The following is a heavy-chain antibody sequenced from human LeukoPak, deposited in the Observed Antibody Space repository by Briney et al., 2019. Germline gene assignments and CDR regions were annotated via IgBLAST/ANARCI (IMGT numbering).Heavy chain of an antibody. J-gene: IGHJ4*02. CDR2: IYYSGST. V-gene: IGHV4-39*07. CDR3: ARDLDGDYGEGYFDY. D-gene: IGHD4-17*01. CDR1: GGSISSSSYY. Sequence: SETLSLTCTVSGGSISSSSYYWGWIRQPPGKGLEWIGSIYYSGSTYYNPSLKSRVTISVDTSKNQFSLKLSSVTAADTAVYYCARDLDGDYGEGYFDYWGQGTLVTVSS.